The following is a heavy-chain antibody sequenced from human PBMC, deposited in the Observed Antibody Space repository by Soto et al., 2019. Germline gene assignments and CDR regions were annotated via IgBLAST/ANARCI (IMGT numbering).Heavy chain of an antibody. CDR2: ISYDGSNK. V-gene: IGHV3-30*18. CDR3: AKDRSSWSGMDI. CDR1: GFTFSSYG. D-gene: IGHD6-13*01. Sequence: GGSLRLSCAASGFTFSSYGMHWVRQAPGKGLEWVAVISYDGSNKYYADSVKGRFTISRDNSKNTLYLQMNSLRAEDTAVYYCAKDRSSWSGMDIGGQETTVTVS. J-gene: IGHJ6*02.